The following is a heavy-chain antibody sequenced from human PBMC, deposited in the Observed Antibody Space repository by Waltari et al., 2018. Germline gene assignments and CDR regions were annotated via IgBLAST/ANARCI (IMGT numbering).Heavy chain of an antibody. D-gene: IGHD6-13*01. CDR1: GFTFRSYE. CDR3: ARDPGTSAGFDYFDY. V-gene: IGHV3-48*03. J-gene: IGHJ4*02. Sequence: EVQLVESGGGLVQPGGSLILSCVASGFTFRSYEMNWVRQAPGKGLEWVSYVSSSGSKVHHADSVKARFTIFRDNAKNSLFLQMNSLRAEDTAVYYCARDPGTSAGFDYFDYWGQGTLITVSS. CDR2: VSSSGSKV.